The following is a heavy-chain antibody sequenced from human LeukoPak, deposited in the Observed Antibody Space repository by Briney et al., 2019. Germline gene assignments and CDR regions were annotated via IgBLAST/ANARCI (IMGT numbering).Heavy chain of an antibody. D-gene: IGHD2-2*01. V-gene: IGHV3-23*01. CDR1: GFTFSSHA. CDR2: ISGDGGST. CDR3: VNDYCSTTICLDY. Sequence: GGALRLSCAASGFTFSSHAMNWVRQAPGKGPEWLSAISGDGGSTHYADSVKGRSTISRDNSKNTLFLEMYNLIAEDTAVYYCVNDYCSTTICLDYWGQGTLVTVSS. J-gene: IGHJ4*02.